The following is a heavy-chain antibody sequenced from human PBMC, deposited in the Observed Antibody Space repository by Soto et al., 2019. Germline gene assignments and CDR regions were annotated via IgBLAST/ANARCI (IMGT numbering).Heavy chain of an antibody. CDR2: IYSGGST. Sequence: GGSLRLSCAASGFTVSSNYMSWVRQAPGKGLEWVSVIYSGGSTYYADSVKGRFTISRDNSKNTLYLQMNSLRAEDTAVYYCARANRERYGVYYFDYWGQGTLVTVSS. CDR1: GFTVSSNY. D-gene: IGHD4-17*01. V-gene: IGHV3-66*01. CDR3: ARANRERYGVYYFDY. J-gene: IGHJ4*02.